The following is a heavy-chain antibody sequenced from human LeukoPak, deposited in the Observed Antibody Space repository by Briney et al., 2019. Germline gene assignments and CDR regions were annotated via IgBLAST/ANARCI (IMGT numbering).Heavy chain of an antibody. V-gene: IGHV3-7*01. CDR1: GFIFRDFS. Sequence: GGSLGLSCSVSGFIFRDFSMSWVRQAPGKGLEWVAKMNEYGSEIFYVDSVKGRFTISRDNGKNSLYLQMNRLRAEDTAVYYCARPRGCGSSRCNNFDYWGQGTLVTVSS. J-gene: IGHJ4*02. CDR3: ARPRGCGSSRCNNFDY. D-gene: IGHD2-2*01. CDR2: MNEYGSEI.